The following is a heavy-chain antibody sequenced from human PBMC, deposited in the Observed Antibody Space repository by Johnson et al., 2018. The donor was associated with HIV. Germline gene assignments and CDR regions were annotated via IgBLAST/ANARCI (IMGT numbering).Heavy chain of an antibody. CDR1: GFTFRRYS. CDR2: ISYDGSNK. CDR3: AREAYAAGAFDI. Sequence: QVQLVESGGVVVQPGGSLRLSCSASGFTFRRYSMDWVRQAPGKGLEWVAIISYDGSNKYYADSVKGRFTISRDNSKNTLYLQMNSLRAEDTAVYYCAREAYAAGAFDIWGQGTMVTVSS. J-gene: IGHJ3*02. D-gene: IGHD3-16*01. V-gene: IGHV3-30-3*01.